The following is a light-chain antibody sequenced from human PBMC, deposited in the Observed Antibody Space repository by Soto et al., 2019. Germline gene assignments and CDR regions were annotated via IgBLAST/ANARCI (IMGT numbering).Light chain of an antibody. J-gene: IGKJ4*02. CDR3: QQYNSYPLT. V-gene: IGKV1-5*03. CDR2: KAS. Sequence: DIQMTQSPSTLSASVGDRVTITCRASQSISSWLAWYQQKPGKAPKLLIYKASSLESGVPSRFSGSGSGTEVTLTISSLQPAEYATYYCQQYNSYPLTFGGGTKVEIK. CDR1: QSISSW.